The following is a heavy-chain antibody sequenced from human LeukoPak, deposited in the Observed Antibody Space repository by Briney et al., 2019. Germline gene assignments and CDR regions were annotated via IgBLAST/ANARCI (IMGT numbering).Heavy chain of an antibody. CDR3: GRHARYRGSYNDY. J-gene: IGHJ4*02. CDR2: IYYSGST. CDR1: VGSISSSSYY. Sequence: SETLSLTCTVSVGSISSSSYYWGGIRQPPGKGREWIGSIYYSGSTYYNPSLKSRVTISVDTSKNQFSLKLSSVTAAEKAVYYCGRHARYRGSYNDYWGQGTLVTVSS. D-gene: IGHD1-26*01. V-gene: IGHV4-39*01.